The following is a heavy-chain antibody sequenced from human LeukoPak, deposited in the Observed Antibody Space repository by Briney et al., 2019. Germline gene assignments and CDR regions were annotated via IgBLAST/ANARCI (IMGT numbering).Heavy chain of an antibody. Sequence: SETLSLTCTVSGCPISSYHWSWIPQPPGKGLEWIGYIYYCGNPNYNPSLKSRVTISVDTSKNQFSLKLSSVTAADTAVYYCARRGYYGDYFDDWGQRTLVSVS. CDR1: GCPISSYH. V-gene: IGHV4-59*01. CDR2: IYYCGNP. D-gene: IGHD4-17*01. J-gene: IGHJ4*02. CDR3: ARRGYYGDYFDD.